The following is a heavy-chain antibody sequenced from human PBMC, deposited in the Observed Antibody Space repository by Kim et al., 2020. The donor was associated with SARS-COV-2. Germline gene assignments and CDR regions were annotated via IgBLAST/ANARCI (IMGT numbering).Heavy chain of an antibody. CDR2: ISGSGGLT. V-gene: IGHV3-23*01. D-gene: IGHD6-6*01. CDR3: ARHEYSSSSEVGN. Sequence: GGSLRLSCSASGFTFSRSAMTWVRQAPGKGLEWVSDISGSGGLTFYTDSVEGRFTISRDNSKNTLYLQMNSLRAEDTAVYYCARHEYSSSSEVGNWGQGT. J-gene: IGHJ4*02. CDR1: GFTFSRSA.